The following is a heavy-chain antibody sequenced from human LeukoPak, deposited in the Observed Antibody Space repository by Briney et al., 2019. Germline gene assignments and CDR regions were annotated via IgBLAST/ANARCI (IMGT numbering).Heavy chain of an antibody. Sequence: SQTLSLTCALSGDSVSSSGVAWNWIRQSPSRGLEWLGRTDSRSQWYSEYAVSVKSRITINPDTSKNQFSLKLSSVTAADTAVYYCARDSGTTGEVKFDPWGQGTLVTVSS. CDR3: ARDSGTTGEVKFDP. J-gene: IGHJ5*02. V-gene: IGHV6-1*01. D-gene: IGHD3-10*01. CDR1: GDSVSSSGVA. CDR2: TDSRSQWYS.